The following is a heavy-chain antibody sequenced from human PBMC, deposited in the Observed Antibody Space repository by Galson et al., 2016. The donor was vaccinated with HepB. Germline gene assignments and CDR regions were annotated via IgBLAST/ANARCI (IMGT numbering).Heavy chain of an antibody. CDR2: ISYDGSTY. V-gene: IGHV3-30-3*01. CDR1: GFTFSSYY. D-gene: IGHD2-2*01. J-gene: IGHJ6*03. Sequence: SLRLSCAASGFTFSSYYMSWVRQAPGKGLEWVALISYDGSTYHYADSVKGRFTISRDNSKNTLFLQMNSLRAEDTAVYYCARDFLTYCSSTSCQNYYYYYMDVWGKGTTVTVSS. CDR3: ARDFLTYCSSTSCQNYYYYYMDV.